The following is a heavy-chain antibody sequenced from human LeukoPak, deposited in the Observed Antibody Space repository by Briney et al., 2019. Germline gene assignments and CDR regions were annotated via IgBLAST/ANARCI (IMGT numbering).Heavy chain of an antibody. D-gene: IGHD5-12*01. CDR2: INHSGST. V-gene: IGHV4-34*01. CDR3: ARGYSGYGTRFDP. Sequence: SETLSLTCAVYGGSFSGYYWSWIRQPPGKGLEWIGEINHSGSTNYNPSLKSRVTISVDTSKNHFSLKLSSVTAADTAVYYCARGYSGYGTRFDPWGQGTLVTVSS. CDR1: GGSFSGYY. J-gene: IGHJ5*02.